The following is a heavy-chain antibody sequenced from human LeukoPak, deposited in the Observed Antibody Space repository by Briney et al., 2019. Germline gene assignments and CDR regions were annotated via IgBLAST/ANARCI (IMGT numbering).Heavy chain of an antibody. V-gene: IGHV4-34*01. J-gene: IGHJ4*02. CDR3: ARGPAIIAVLYSSGRRLDY. D-gene: IGHD6-19*01. Sequence: SETLSLACAVYGGSFSGYYWNWIRQPPGKGLEWIGEINHSGSTNYNPSLKSRVTISVDTSKNQFSLKLSSVTAADTSVYYCARGPAIIAVLYSSGRRLDYWGQGTLVTVSS. CDR1: GGSFSGYY. CDR2: INHSGST.